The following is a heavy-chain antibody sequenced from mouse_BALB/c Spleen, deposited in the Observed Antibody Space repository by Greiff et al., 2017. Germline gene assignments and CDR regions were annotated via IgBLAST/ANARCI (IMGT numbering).Heavy chain of an antibody. CDR1: GFNIKDYY. D-gene: IGHD1-1*02. J-gene: IGHJ2*01. Sequence: EVQLQQSGAELVRPGALVKLSCKASGFNIKDYYMHWVKQRPEQGLEWIGWIDPENGNTIYDPKFQGKASITADTSSNTAYLQLSSLTSEDTAVYYCARGLWDLDYWGQGTTLTVSS. CDR2: IDPENGNT. V-gene: IGHV14-1*02. CDR3: ARGLWDLDY.